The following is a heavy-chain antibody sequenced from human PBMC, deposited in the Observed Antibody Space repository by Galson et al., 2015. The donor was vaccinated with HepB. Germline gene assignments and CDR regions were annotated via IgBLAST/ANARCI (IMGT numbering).Heavy chain of an antibody. CDR2: IKSKTDGGTT. J-gene: IGHJ4*02. D-gene: IGHD3-10*01. CDR1: GFTFSNAW. V-gene: IGHV3-15*07. CDR3: CISGSGSTDY. Sequence: SLRLSCAGSGFTFSNAWMNWVRQAPGKGLEWVGRIKSKTDGGTTEYAASVKGRFTISRDDSKTIAYLQMNSLKTEDTAVYYCCISGSGSTDYWGQGTLVTVSS.